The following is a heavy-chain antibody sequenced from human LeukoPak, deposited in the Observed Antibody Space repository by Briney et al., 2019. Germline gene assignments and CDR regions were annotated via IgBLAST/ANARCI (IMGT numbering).Heavy chain of an antibody. CDR3: AREISPTYGDHDY. J-gene: IGHJ4*02. CDR2: IYHSGST. V-gene: IGHV4-38-2*02. D-gene: IGHD4-17*01. CDR1: GYSISSGYY. Sequence: SETLSLTCTVSGYSISSGYYWGWIRQPPGKGLEWIGSIYHSGSTYYNPSLKSRVTISVDTSKNQFSLKLSSVTAADTAVYYCAREISPTYGDHDYWGQGTLVTVSS.